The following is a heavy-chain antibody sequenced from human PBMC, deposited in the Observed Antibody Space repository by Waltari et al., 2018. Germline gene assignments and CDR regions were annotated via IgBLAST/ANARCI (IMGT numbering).Heavy chain of an antibody. CDR3: ARRNQLEQRSFDY. CDR2: INHSGST. V-gene: IGHV4-34*01. D-gene: IGHD1-1*01. J-gene: IGHJ4*02. Sequence: QVQLQQWGAGLLKPSETLSLTCAVYGGSFSGYYWSWIRQPPGKGLEWIGEINHSGSTNYNPSLKSRVTISVDTSKNQFSLKLSSVTAADTAVYYCARRNQLEQRSFDYWGQGTLVTVSS. CDR1: GGSFSGYY.